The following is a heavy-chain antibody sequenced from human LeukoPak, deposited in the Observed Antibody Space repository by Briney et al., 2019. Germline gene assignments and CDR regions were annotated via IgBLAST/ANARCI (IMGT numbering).Heavy chain of an antibody. J-gene: IGHJ3*02. CDR2: ISGSGGST. CDR1: GYSISSGYY. Sequence: ETLSLTCTVSGYSISSGYYWGWIRQPPGKGLEWVSAISGSGGSTYYADSVKGRFTISRDNSKNTLYLQMNSLRAEDTAVYYCAKDARDSSGYRGNASDIWGQGTMVTVSS. D-gene: IGHD3-22*01. V-gene: IGHV3-23*01. CDR3: AKDARDSSGYRGNASDI.